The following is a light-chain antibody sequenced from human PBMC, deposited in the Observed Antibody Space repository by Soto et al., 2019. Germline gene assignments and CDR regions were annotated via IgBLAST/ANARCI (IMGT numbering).Light chain of an antibody. Sequence: EILLTQSPDSLSLSPGDRATLSCRASQSFSSTFFAWYQQKPGQAPRLLIYGASSRATGIPDRFSGSGSGTDFTLTISRLEPADFAVYYCQQYASSVTFGQGTKVEIK. CDR2: GAS. V-gene: IGKV3-20*01. CDR1: QSFSSTF. J-gene: IGKJ1*01. CDR3: QQYASSVT.